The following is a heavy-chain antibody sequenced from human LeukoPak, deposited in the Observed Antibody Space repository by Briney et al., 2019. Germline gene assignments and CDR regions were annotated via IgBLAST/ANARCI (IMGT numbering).Heavy chain of an antibody. J-gene: IGHJ4*02. V-gene: IGHV5-51*01. CDR1: GYIFSTYW. D-gene: IGHD3-10*01. CDR2: IYPGDSDT. Sequence: TGESLKISCKGSGYIFSTYWIGWVRQMPGKGLEWMGIIYPGDSDTRYSPSFQGQVTISADKSISTAYLQWSSLKASDTAMYYCAKAYGSGSTSYFDYWGQGTLVTVSS. CDR3: AKAYGSGSTSYFDY.